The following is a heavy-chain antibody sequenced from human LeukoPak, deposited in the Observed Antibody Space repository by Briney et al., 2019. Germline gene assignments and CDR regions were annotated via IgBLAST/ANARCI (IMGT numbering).Heavy chain of an antibody. J-gene: IGHJ4*02. V-gene: IGHV5-51*01. CDR3: ARQRTAPFDY. Sequence: GESLKISCKGSGYSFNTYWIAWVRQMPGKGLEWMGMIFPGESNIRYSPSFQGHVTISADKSTNTAYLQWSSLQASDSAIYYCARQRTAPFDYWGQGTLVTVSS. D-gene: IGHD2-21*02. CDR2: IFPGESNI. CDR1: GYSFNTYW.